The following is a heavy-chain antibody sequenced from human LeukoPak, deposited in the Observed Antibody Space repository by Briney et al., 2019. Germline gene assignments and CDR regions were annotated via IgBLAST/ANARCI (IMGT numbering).Heavy chain of an antibody. CDR1: VFTFSSYS. CDR3: ARDLDSSGYWSDITFDY. D-gene: IGHD3-22*01. Sequence: SGGSLRLSCAASVFTFSSYSMNWVRQAPGKGLEWVSSISSSSSYIYYADSVKGRFTISRDNAKNSLYLQMNSLRAEDTAVYYCARDLDSSGYWSDITFDYWGQGTLVTVSS. V-gene: IGHV3-21*01. J-gene: IGHJ4*02. CDR2: ISSSSSYI.